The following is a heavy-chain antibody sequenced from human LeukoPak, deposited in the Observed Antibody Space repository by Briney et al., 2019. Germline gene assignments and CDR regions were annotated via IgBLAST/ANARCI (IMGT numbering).Heavy chain of an antibody. Sequence: GASLKVSCKASGYTFTSYDINWVRQATGQGLEWMGWMNPNSGNTGYAQKFQGRVTMTRNTSISTAYMELSSLRSEDTAVYYCARGQQGVGDFDYWGQGTLVTVSS. D-gene: IGHD1-26*01. CDR3: ARGQQGVGDFDY. J-gene: IGHJ4*02. CDR1: GYTFTSYD. V-gene: IGHV1-8*01. CDR2: MNPNSGNT.